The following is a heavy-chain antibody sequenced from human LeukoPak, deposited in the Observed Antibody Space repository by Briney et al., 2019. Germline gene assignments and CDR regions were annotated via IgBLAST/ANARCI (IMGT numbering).Heavy chain of an antibody. D-gene: IGHD3-10*01. CDR1: GFTFTSYS. Sequence: GGSLRLSCAASGFTFTSYSMNWVRQAPGKGLEWVSYISASGKTTYYAGSVKGRFTISRDSAKDSLYLQMNSLRDEDTAVYYCAKDRRSSGSGSYFLFDYWGQGTLVTVSS. CDR2: ISASGKTT. V-gene: IGHV3-48*02. CDR3: AKDRRSSGSGSYFLFDY. J-gene: IGHJ4*02.